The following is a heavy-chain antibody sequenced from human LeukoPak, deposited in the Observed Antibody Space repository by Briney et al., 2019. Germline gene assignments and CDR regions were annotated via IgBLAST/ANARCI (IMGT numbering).Heavy chain of an antibody. CDR2: ISGSGGST. J-gene: IGHJ4*02. Sequence: GGSLRLSCAASGFTFSSYDMSWVRQAPGKGLKWVSAISGSGGSTYYADSVKGWFTISRDNSKNTLYLQMNSLRAEDTAVYYCAKDGAYCGGDCYPYYFDYWGQGTLVTVSS. D-gene: IGHD2-21*02. CDR3: AKDGAYCGGDCYPYYFDY. CDR1: GFTFSSYD. V-gene: IGHV3-23*01.